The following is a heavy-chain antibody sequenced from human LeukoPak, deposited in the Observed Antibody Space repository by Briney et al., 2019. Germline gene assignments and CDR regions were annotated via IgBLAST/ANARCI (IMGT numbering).Heavy chain of an antibody. CDR3: ARESVVRGVIPSGFDY. Sequence: ASVKVSCKASGYTFTSYYMHWVRQAPGQGLEWMGIINPSGGSTSYAQKFQGRVTMTRDTSISTAYMELSRLRSDDTAVYYCARESVVRGVIPSGFDYWGQGTLVTVSS. CDR2: INPSGGST. CDR1: GYTFTSYY. V-gene: IGHV1-46*01. D-gene: IGHD3-10*01. J-gene: IGHJ4*02.